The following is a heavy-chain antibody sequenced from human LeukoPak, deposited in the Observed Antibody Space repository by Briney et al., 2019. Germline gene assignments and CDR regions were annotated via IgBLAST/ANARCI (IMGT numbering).Heavy chain of an antibody. CDR1: GFTFSSYG. D-gene: IGHD2-2*01. V-gene: IGHV3-30*18. CDR3: VKGIEVVPAATYGWFDP. J-gene: IGHJ5*02. Sequence: PGRSLRLSCAASGFTFSSYGMHWVRQAPGKGLEWVAVISYDGSNKYYADSVKGRFTISRDNSKNTLYLQMNSLRAEDTAVYYCVKGIEVVPAATYGWFDPWGQGTLVTVSS. CDR2: ISYDGSNK.